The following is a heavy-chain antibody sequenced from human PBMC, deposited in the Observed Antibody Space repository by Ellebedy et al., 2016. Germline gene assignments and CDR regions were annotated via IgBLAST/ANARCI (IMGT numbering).Heavy chain of an antibody. CDR2: INPNSGGT. Sequence: ASVKVSCXASGYTLTGYYMHWVRQAPGQGLEWMGWINPNSGGTNYAQKFQGRVTMTRDTSISTAYMELSRLRSDDTAVYYCARGSVVVVAAEYYFDYWGQGTLVTVSS. CDR1: GYTLTGYY. J-gene: IGHJ4*02. D-gene: IGHD2-15*01. V-gene: IGHV1-2*02. CDR3: ARGSVVVVAAEYYFDY.